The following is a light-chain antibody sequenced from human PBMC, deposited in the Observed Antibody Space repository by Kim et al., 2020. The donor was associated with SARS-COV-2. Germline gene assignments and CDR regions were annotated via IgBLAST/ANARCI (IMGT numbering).Light chain of an antibody. V-gene: IGLV1-44*01. Sequence: QSAVTQPPSVSGTPGQRVTISCSGGNSNIGSNNVNWYQHLPGSAPKLLIYSNYQRPSGVPGRFSGSKSGTSASLSISGLQSEDEADYYCSTWDDNVDGPKSVVFGGGTQLSVL. CDR3: STWDDNVDGPKSVV. J-gene: IGLJ2*01. CDR1: NSNIGSNN. CDR2: SNY.